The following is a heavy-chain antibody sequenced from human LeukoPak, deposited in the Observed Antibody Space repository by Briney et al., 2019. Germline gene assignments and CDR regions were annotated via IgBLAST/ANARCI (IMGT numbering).Heavy chain of an antibody. CDR2: IYYSGST. Sequence: PSETLSLTCTASGGSISSYYWSWIRQPPGKGLEWIGSIYYSGSTNYNPSLKSRVTISVDTSKNQFSLKLSSVTAADTAVYYCAGGYNYSYYYYMDVWGKGTTVTVSS. CDR1: GGSISSYY. D-gene: IGHD1-1*01. J-gene: IGHJ6*03. V-gene: IGHV4-59*01. CDR3: AGGYNYSYYYYMDV.